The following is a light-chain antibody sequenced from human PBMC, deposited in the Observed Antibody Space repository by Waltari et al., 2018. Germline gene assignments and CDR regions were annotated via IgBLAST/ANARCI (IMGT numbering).Light chain of an antibody. Sequence: QSALTQPASVPGSPGQSITISCPGASSAVGFYNYVSWYQQHPGKVPKLMLYEVINRPSGVSNRFSGSKSGNTASLTISGLQAEDEADYYCSSYTSSSTLVFGTGTKVTVL. CDR2: EVI. CDR3: SSYTSSSTLV. V-gene: IGLV2-14*01. J-gene: IGLJ1*01. CDR1: SSAVGFYNY.